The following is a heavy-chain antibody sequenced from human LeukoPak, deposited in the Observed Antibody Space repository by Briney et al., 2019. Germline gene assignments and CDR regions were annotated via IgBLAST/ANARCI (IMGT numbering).Heavy chain of an antibody. V-gene: IGHV3-74*01. J-gene: IGHJ2*01. CDR1: GFTFNNYW. CDR3: VRDSPSGFFDL. CDR2: INPDGTVT. Sequence: GGSLRLSCAASGFTFNNYWMHWVRQAPGKGLVWVSPINPDGTVTTYADFVKGRFTISRDNAKNTLYLQMNSLRAEDTAVYYCVRDSPSGFFDLWGRGTLVTVSS. D-gene: IGHD6-19*01.